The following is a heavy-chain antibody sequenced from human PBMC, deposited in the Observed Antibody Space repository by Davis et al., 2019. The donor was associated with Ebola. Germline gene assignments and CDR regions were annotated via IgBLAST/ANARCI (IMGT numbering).Heavy chain of an antibody. V-gene: IGHV3-48*02. J-gene: IGHJ4*02. CDR1: GFTFSSYS. CDR2: ISSSSSTI. CDR3: ARARIVATIRHFDY. Sequence: GESLKIPCAASGFTFSSYSMNWVRQAPGKGLEWVSYISSSSSTIYYADSVKGRFTISRDNAKNSLYLQMNSLGDEDTAVYYCARARIVATIRHFDYWGQGTLVTVSS. D-gene: IGHD5-12*01.